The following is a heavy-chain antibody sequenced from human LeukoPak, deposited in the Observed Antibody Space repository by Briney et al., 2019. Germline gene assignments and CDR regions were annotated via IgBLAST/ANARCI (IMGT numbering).Heavy chain of an antibody. J-gene: IGHJ4*02. CDR1: GYTFSNYW. D-gene: IGHD2-21*01. Sequence: GGSLRLSCSASGYTFSNYWMSWVRQAPGKGLEYVANIKQDGSETYYVDSVKGRFTISRDNAKNSLYLQMNSLRVEDTAVYYCARDQGILFIDSWGQGTLVTVSS. CDR3: ARDQGILFIDS. V-gene: IGHV3-7*01. CDR2: IKQDGSET.